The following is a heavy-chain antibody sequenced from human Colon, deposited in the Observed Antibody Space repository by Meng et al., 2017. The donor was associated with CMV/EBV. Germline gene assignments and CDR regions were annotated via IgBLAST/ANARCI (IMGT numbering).Heavy chain of an antibody. CDR3: ARDLRVWFGEFKN. CDR2: INPNSGGT. D-gene: IGHD3-10*01. J-gene: IGHJ4*02. V-gene: IGHV1-2*02. Sequence: QVQLVQYGDEGKNPGASVKVSCKASGYTFTGYYMHWVRQAPGQGLEWMGWINPNSGGTNYAQKFQGRVTMTRDTSISTAYMELSRLRSDDTAVYYCARDLRVWFGEFKNWGQGTLVTVSS. CDR1: GYTFTGYY.